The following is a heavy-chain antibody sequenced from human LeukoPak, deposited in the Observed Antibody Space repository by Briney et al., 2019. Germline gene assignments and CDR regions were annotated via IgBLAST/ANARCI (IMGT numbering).Heavy chain of an antibody. Sequence: GGSLRLSCAASGLTFSGAAMHWVRQASGKGLEWIGHIRSKSNSYATAYAASVKGRFTISRDDSKNTAYLQMTSLKTEDTAVYYCATEGDGLMVGGYYFDYWGQGTLVTVSS. V-gene: IGHV3-73*01. J-gene: IGHJ4*02. CDR3: ATEGDGLMVGGYYFDY. CDR1: GLTFSGAA. CDR2: IRSKSNSYAT. D-gene: IGHD5-24*01.